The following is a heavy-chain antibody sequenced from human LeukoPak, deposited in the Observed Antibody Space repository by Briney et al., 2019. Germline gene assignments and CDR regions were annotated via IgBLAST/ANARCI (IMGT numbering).Heavy chain of an antibody. Sequence: SETLSLTCTVSGGSISSYYWSWIRQPPGKGLEWIGYISYSAITNYNPALKSRVTISIDTSKNQFSLKLSSVTAADTAVYYCARGVNWIDPWGQGTLVTVSS. CDR2: ISYSAIT. V-gene: IGHV4-59*01. D-gene: IGHD6-13*01. J-gene: IGHJ5*02. CDR1: GGSISSYY. CDR3: ARGVNWIDP.